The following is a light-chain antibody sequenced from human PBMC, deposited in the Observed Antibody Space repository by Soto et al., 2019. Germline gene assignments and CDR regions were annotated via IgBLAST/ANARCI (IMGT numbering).Light chain of an antibody. CDR1: QSVSSSY. CDR3: QQHGSSPPT. Sequence: EIVLTQSPGTLSLSPGERATLSCRASQSVSSSYFAWYQQKPGQAPRLLFYGASRRATGIPDRFSGSGSGTDVTLTISRLETEDFAGYYCQQHGSSPPTFGQGTQVEIK. CDR2: GAS. J-gene: IGKJ1*01. V-gene: IGKV3-20*01.